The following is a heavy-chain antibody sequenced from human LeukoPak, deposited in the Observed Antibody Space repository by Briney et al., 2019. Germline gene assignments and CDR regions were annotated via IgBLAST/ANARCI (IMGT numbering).Heavy chain of an antibody. J-gene: IGHJ3*02. D-gene: IGHD5-12*01. CDR2: VRFDGNNQ. CDR1: GFTFSDSG. V-gene: IGHV3-30*02. CDR3: ARVTRGSGYAFDI. Sequence: PGGSLRLSCAASGFTFSDSGMHWVRQAPGKGLEWVAFVRFDGNNQYYADSVKGRFTISRDNAKNSLYLQMNSLRAEDTAVYYCARVTRGSGYAFDIWGQGTMVTVSS.